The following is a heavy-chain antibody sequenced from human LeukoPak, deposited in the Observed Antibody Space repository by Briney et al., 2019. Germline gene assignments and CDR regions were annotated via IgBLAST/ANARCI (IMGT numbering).Heavy chain of an antibody. CDR3: ASRYYGGNSVDY. J-gene: IGHJ4*02. Sequence: PSQTLSLTCTVSGGSISSGSYYWSWIRQPAGKGLEWIGRIYTSGSTNYNPSLKSRVTISVDTSKNQFSLKLSSVTAADTAVYYCASRYYGGNSVDYSGQGTLVTVSS. D-gene: IGHD4-23*01. CDR2: IYTSGST. CDR1: GGSISSGSYY. V-gene: IGHV4-61*02.